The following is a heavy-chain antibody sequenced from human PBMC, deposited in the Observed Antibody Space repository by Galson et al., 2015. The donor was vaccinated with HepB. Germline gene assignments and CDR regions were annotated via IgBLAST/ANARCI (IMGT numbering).Heavy chain of an antibody. CDR2: ISTDAAPI. V-gene: IGHV3-48*02. D-gene: IGHD4-11*01. Sequence: SLRLSCAASGCTFNSYSMDWVRQTPERGLQWLAYISTDAAPIHYSDSVEGRFTISRDNARGSLYLQMNSLRDEDTAVYYCVRGYRSNSFDHWGQGTLVTVSS. CDR3: VRGYRSNSFDH. J-gene: IGHJ4*02. CDR1: GCTFNSYS.